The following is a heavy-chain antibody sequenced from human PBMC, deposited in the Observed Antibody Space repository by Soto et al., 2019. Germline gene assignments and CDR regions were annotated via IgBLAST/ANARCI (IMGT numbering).Heavy chain of an antibody. CDR1: GFTFSSYS. CDR3: AREGGSYGGAHWFDR. CDR2: ISTSGSFL. D-gene: IGHD1-26*01. V-gene: IGHV3-21*01. Sequence: EVQLGESGGGLVKPGGSLRLSCAASGFTFSSYSMNWVRQAPGKGLAWVSSISTSGSFLYYADSLKGRFTISRDKTKKSLYLEMNSLRVEDTAVYYCAREGGSYGGAHWFDRWGQGTMVTVSS. J-gene: IGHJ5*02.